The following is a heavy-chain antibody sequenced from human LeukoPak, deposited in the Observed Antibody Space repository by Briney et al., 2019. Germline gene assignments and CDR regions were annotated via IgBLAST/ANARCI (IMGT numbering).Heavy chain of an antibody. Sequence: QPGGSLRLSCAASGVTFSTYEMNWVRQAPGKGLEWVSYISSSGSTIFYADSVKGRFTISRDNAKNSLYLQMNSLRAEDTAVYYCARGVTTPIYWGQGTLVTVSS. CDR3: ARGVTTPIY. CDR1: GVTFSTYE. CDR2: ISSSGSTI. D-gene: IGHD4-17*01. V-gene: IGHV3-48*03. J-gene: IGHJ4*02.